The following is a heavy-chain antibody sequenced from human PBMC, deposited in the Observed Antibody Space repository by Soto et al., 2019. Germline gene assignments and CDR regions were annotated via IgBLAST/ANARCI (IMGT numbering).Heavy chain of an antibody. Sequence: EVQLVESGGGLVQPGGSLRLSFAASGFTFSSFWMSWVRQAPGKGLQWVANMNQVGSEKYYVDSVKCRFIISRDNAKNSLSLQMSRLRAVDTAVYYCVISLTDRGPLDFDYWGQGTLVTFSS. CDR2: MNQVGSEK. CDR3: VISLTDRGPLDFDY. CDR1: GFTFSSFW. V-gene: IGHV3-7*02. D-gene: IGHD2-21*02. J-gene: IGHJ4*02.